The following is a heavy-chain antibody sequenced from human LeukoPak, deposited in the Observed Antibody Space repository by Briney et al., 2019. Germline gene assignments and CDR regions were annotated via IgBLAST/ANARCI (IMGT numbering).Heavy chain of an antibody. V-gene: IGHV2-26*01. D-gene: IGHD3-22*01. J-gene: IGHJ4*02. CDR2: IFSTDDK. Sequence: SGPVLVKPTETLTLTCTVSGFSLNNARMGVSWIRQPPGKALEWLAHIFSTDDKSYSTSLRSRLTISKDTSKSQVVLTMTNMDPVDTATYFCARIRLNYYDTSGYFDYWGQGTLVTVSS. CDR1: GFSLNNARMG. CDR3: ARIRLNYYDTSGYFDY.